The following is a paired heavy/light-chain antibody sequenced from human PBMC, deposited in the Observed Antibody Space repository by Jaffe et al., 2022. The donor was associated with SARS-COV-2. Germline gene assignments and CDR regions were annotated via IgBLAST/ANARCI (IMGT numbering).Heavy chain of an antibody. CDR3: AKDLATIGPRASSRGYYYYYGMDV. CDR2: ISGDGGST. Sequence: EVQLVESGGGVVQPGGSLRLSCAASGFTFDDYAMHWVRQAPGKGLEWVSLISGDGGSTYYADSVKGRFTISRDNSKNSLYLQMNSLRTEDTALYYCAKDLATIGPRASSRGYYYYYGMDVWGQGTTVTVSS. D-gene: IGHD5-12*01. CDR1: GFTFDDYA. V-gene: IGHV3-43*02. J-gene: IGHJ6*02.
Light chain of an antibody. CDR2: QDS. V-gene: IGLV3-1*01. CDR1: KLGDKY. CDR3: QAWDSSTAL. Sequence: SYELTQPPSVSVSPGQTASITCSGDKLGDKYACWYQQKPGQSPVLVIYQDSKRPSGIPERFSGSNSGNTATLTISGTQAMDEADYYCQAWDSSTALFGTGTKVTVL. J-gene: IGLJ1*01.